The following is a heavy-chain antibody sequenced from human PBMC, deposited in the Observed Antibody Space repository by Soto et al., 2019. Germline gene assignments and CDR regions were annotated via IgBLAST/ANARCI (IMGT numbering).Heavy chain of an antibody. CDR2: ISNDENIK. V-gene: IGHV3-33*01. CDR1: GFTFRNFG. D-gene: IGHD6-6*01. J-gene: IGHJ4*02. Sequence: QVQLVESGGGVVQPGGSLRLSCVASGFTFRNFGMHWVRQAPGKGLEWVAVISNDENIKQYADSVRGRFAIARDNSKNTLYLQVTSLRAEDTAIYFCARGLRSVLDYWGQGALVTVSS. CDR3: ARGLRSVLDY.